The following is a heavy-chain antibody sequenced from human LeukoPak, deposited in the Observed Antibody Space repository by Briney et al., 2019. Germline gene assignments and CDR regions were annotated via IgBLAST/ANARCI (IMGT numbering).Heavy chain of an antibody. CDR2: ISGSSSTI. D-gene: IGHD5-12*01. CDR3: AREGDQWLGGAQTV. Sequence: PGGSLRLSCAASGFTVSSNYMSWVRQAPGKGLEWVSYISGSSSTIYYADSVKGRFTISRDNAKNSLYLQMNSLRAEDTAVYYCAREGDQWLGGAQTVWGQGTLVTVSS. J-gene: IGHJ4*02. CDR1: GFTVSSNY. V-gene: IGHV3-48*01.